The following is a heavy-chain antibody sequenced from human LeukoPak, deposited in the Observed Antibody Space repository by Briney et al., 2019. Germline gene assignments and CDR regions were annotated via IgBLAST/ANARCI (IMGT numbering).Heavy chain of an antibody. CDR2: FDPEDGET. Sequence: ASVKASCKVSGYTLTGLSMHWVRQAPGKGLEWMGGFDPEDGETIYAQKFQGRVTMTEDTSTDTAYMELSSLRSEDAAVYYCATSEGPPQWELHDNYYYGMDVWGQGTTVTVSS. J-gene: IGHJ6*02. CDR3: ATSEGPPQWELHDNYYYGMDV. CDR1: GYTLTGLS. D-gene: IGHD1-26*01. V-gene: IGHV1-24*01.